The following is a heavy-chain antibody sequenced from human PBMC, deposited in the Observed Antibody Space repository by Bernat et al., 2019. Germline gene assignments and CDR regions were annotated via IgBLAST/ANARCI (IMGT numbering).Heavy chain of an antibody. CDR1: GFTFSNYL. CDR3: AREGRYSSGDY. CDR2: IKQDGSEK. J-gene: IGHJ4*02. D-gene: IGHD6-19*01. V-gene: IGHV3-7*04. Sequence: EVQLVESGGGLVQPGGSLRLSCAASGFTFSNYLMSWVRQAPGKGLEWVANIKQDGSEKYYVDSVKGRFTIARDNAKNSLYLQMDSLRAEDTAVYYCAREGRYSSGDYWGQGTLVTVSS.